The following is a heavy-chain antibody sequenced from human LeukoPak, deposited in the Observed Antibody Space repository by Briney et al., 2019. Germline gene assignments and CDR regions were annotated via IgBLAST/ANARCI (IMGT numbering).Heavy chain of an antibody. J-gene: IGHJ1*01. Sequence: GGSLRLSCAASGFTLDDNSIYWVRLPPGKGLEWVSLISWNGAATYYADSVRGRFTVSRDNSRKSTFMEMNSLITEDSAMYYCAKVARNSSWPYFEHWGQGTLVTVSS. CDR1: GFTLDDNS. CDR2: ISWNGAAT. D-gene: IGHD3-9*01. V-gene: IGHV3-43*01. CDR3: AKVARNSSWPYFEH.